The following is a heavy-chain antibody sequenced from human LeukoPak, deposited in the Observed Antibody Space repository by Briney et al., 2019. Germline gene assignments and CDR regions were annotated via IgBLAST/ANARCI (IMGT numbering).Heavy chain of an antibody. CDR3: ARGRDSGSYSHFQH. D-gene: IGHD1-26*01. CDR1: GGTFSSYA. Sequence: GASVKVSCKASGGTFSSYAISWVRQAPGQGLEWVGGIIPIFGTANYAQKFQGRVTITADESTSTAYMELSSLRSEDTAVYYCARGRDSGSYSHFQHWGQGTLVTVSS. V-gene: IGHV1-69*13. J-gene: IGHJ1*01. CDR2: IIPIFGTA.